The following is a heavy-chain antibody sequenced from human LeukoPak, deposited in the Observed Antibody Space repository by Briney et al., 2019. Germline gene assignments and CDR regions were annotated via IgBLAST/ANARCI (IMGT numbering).Heavy chain of an antibody. CDR1: GFIFSGSG. J-gene: IGHJ4*02. D-gene: IGHD6-13*01. Sequence: GGSLRLSCAASGFIFSGSGMHWVRQAPGKGLAWVSFIRYDGSKKHYADSVRGRFTISRDNSENTLYLQMNSLRAEDTAVYYCARAMSGSSSRRGLWVDYWGQGTLVTVSS. CDR2: IRYDGSKK. V-gene: IGHV3-30*02. CDR3: ARAMSGSSSRRGLWVDY.